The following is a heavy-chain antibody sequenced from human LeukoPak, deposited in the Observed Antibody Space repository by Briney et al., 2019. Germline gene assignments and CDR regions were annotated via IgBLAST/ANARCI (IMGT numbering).Heavy chain of an antibody. CDR3: ARDLGSVLEATIWGIDY. Sequence: GASVKVSCKASGYTFTGYYMHWVRQAPGQGLEWMGWINPNSGGTSYAQKFQGRVTMTRDTSISTAYMELSRLRSDDTAVYYCARDLGSVLEATIWGIDYWGQGTLVTVSS. CDR2: INPNSGGT. CDR1: GYTFTGYY. D-gene: IGHD5-12*01. V-gene: IGHV1-2*02. J-gene: IGHJ4*02.